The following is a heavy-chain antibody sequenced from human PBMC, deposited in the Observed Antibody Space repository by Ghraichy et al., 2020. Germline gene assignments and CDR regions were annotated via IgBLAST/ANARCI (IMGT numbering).Heavy chain of an antibody. V-gene: IGHV3-66*01. CDR3: ARDGDQKNADGIAAQAEDY. CDR1: GFTVSSNY. CDR2: IYSGGST. J-gene: IGHJ4*02. Sequence: GGSLRLSCAASGFTVSSNYMSWVRQAPGKGLEWVSVIYSGGSTYYADSVKGRFTISRDNSKNTLYLQMNSLRAEDTAVYYCARDGDQKNADGIAAQAEDYWGQGTLVTVSS. D-gene: IGHD6-13*01.